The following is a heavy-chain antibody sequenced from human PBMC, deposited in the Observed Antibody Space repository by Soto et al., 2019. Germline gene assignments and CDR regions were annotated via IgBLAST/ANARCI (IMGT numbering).Heavy chain of an antibody. J-gene: IGHJ4*02. CDR2: IGRKANNYAT. V-gene: IGHV3-73*02. D-gene: IGHD2-15*01. CDR3: SSQDCSDDACQQPN. Sequence: ELQLVESGGGLVQPGGSLKLSCAASGFTFSGSVIHWVRQASGKGLEWVGHIGRKANNYATTYAASVKGRFSISRDDSENTAYLQMNSLKTEDTAVYYCSSQDCSDDACQQPNWGQGTLVTVSS. CDR1: GFTFSGSV.